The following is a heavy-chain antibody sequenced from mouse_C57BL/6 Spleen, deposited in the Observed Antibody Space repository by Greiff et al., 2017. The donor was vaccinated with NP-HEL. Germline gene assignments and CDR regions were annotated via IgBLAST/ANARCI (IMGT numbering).Heavy chain of an antibody. J-gene: IGHJ1*03. Sequence: SGPELVKPGASVKIPCKASGYTFTDYNMDWVKQSHGKSLEWIGDINPNNGGTIYNQKFKGKATLTVDKSSSTAYMELRSLTSEDTAVYYCARRDGNQGYWYFDVWGTGTTVTVSS. CDR3: ARRDGNQGYWYFDV. CDR2: INPNNGGT. CDR1: GYTFTDYN. V-gene: IGHV1-18*01. D-gene: IGHD2-1*01.